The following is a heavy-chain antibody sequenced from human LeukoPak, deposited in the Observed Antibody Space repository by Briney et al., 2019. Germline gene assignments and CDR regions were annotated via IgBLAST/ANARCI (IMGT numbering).Heavy chain of an antibody. D-gene: IGHD3-10*01. CDR3: ARNYFGSGSYSGIFDY. V-gene: IGHV4-59*01. J-gene: IGHJ4*02. Sequence: SETLSLTCTVSGGSISTYYWSWIRQPPGKGLEWIGYIYYSGSTNYNPSLKSRVTMSVDTSKNQFSLKLSSVTAADTAVYYCARNYFGSGSYSGIFDYWGQGTLVTVSS. CDR2: IYYSGST. CDR1: GGSISTYY.